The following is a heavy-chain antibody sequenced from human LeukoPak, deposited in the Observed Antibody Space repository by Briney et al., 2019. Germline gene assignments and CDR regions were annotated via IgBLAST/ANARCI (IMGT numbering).Heavy chain of an antibody. CDR2: INPSAGST. CDR1: GYTFTSYY. Sequence: VKVSCKASGYTFTSYYLHWVRQAPGQGREWMGIINPSAGSTSYAQKFQGRVTMTRDTSTSTVYMELSSLRSEDTAVYYCARKGDIAVAGLVLDHWGQGTLVXVSS. V-gene: IGHV1-46*01. D-gene: IGHD6-19*01. J-gene: IGHJ4*02. CDR3: ARKGDIAVAGLVLDH.